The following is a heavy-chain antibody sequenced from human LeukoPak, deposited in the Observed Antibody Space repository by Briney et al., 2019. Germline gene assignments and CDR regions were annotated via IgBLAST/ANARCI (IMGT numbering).Heavy chain of an antibody. J-gene: IGHJ4*02. D-gene: IGHD6-13*01. Sequence: GGSLRLSCAASGFVFTNYWMSWIRQAPGKGLEWVANINQDGSEKHYVDSVKGRFTVSRDNARNSLFLQMNSLRAEDTSVYYCARDYRSSWYVRGQGTLVTVSS. CDR1: GFVFTNYW. CDR2: INQDGSEK. CDR3: ARDYRSSWYV. V-gene: IGHV3-7*03.